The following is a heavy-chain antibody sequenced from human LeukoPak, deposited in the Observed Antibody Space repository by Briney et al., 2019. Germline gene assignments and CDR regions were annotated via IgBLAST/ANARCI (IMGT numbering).Heavy chain of an antibody. CDR2: MNPNSGNT. Sequence: ASVKVSCKASGYTFTSYDINWVRQATGQGLEWMGWMNPNSGNTGYAQKFQGRVTMTRNTSISTAYMELSSLRSDDTAVYYCARGSSIVVVIAATDWFDPWGQGTLVTVSS. CDR3: ARGSSIVVVIAATDWFDP. D-gene: IGHD2-15*01. CDR1: GYTFTSYD. J-gene: IGHJ5*02. V-gene: IGHV1-8*01.